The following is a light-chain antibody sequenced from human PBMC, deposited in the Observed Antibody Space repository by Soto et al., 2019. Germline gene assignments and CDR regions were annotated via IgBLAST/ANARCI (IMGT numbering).Light chain of an antibody. CDR3: QQRSDWQYT. CDR1: QRITSY. J-gene: IGKJ2*01. Sequence: EIGLPQSASTLSLSPGERATLSCRASQRITSYLAWYQQKTGQAPRLLIYDASNRATGVPARFSGSKYGTDFNLTISSLQPEDFAVYYCQQRSDWQYTFGQGTKVDIK. CDR2: DAS. V-gene: IGKV3-11*01.